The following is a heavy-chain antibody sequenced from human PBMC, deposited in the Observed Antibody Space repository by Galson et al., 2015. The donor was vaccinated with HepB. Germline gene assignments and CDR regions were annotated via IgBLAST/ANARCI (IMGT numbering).Heavy chain of an antibody. CDR3: ARDQGSGSYGLYYYYGMDV. Sequence: SVKVSCKASGYTFTSYYMHWVRQAPGQGLEWMGIINPSGGSTSYAQKLQGRVTMTRDTSTSTVYMELSSLRSEDTAVYYCARDQGSGSYGLYYYYGMDVWGQGTTVTVSS. D-gene: IGHD3-10*01. CDR2: INPSGGST. CDR1: GYTFTSYY. J-gene: IGHJ6*02. V-gene: IGHV1-46*04.